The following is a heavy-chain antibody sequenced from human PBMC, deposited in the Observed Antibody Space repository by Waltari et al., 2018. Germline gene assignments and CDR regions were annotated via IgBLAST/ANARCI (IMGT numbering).Heavy chain of an antibody. CDR3: ASLTSYSSSWWVDY. D-gene: IGHD6-13*01. V-gene: IGHV3-21*01. CDR1: GFTFSSYS. CDR2: ISSSSSYI. J-gene: IGHJ4*02. Sequence: EVQLVESGGGLVKPGGSLRLSCAASGFTFSSYSMNWVRQAPGKGLEWVSSISSSSSYIYYADSVKGRFTISRDNAKNSLYLQMNSLRAEDTAVYYCASLTSYSSSWWVDYWGQGTLVTVSS.